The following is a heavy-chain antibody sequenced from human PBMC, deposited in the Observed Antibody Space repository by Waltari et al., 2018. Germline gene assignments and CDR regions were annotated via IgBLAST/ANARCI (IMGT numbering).Heavy chain of an antibody. V-gene: IGHV3-43D*04. CDR1: GFTFDDYA. CDR3: AKETISLGFDY. CDR2: ISWDGGST. Sequence: EVQLVESGGVVVQPGGSLRLSCAASGFTFDDYAMHWVRQAPGKGLELVSLISWDGGSTYYADSVKGRFTISRDNSKNSLYLQMNSLRAEDTALYYCAKETISLGFDYWGQGTLVTVSS. D-gene: IGHD3-3*01. J-gene: IGHJ4*02.